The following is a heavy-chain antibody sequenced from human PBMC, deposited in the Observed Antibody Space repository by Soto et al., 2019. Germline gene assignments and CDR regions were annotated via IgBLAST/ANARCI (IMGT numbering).Heavy chain of an antibody. Sequence: ASVKVSCKASGYTFTRSGISWVRQAPGQGLEWMGWISAYNGNTNYAQKLQGRVTMTTDTSTSTVYMELRSLRSDDTAVFYCARASSDGFDVWGQGTMVTVSS. J-gene: IGHJ3*01. V-gene: IGHV1-18*01. CDR3: ARASSDGFDV. CDR1: GYTFTRSG. CDR2: ISAYNGNT.